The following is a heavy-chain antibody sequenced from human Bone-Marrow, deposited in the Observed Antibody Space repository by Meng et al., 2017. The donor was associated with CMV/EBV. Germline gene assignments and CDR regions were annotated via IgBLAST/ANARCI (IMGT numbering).Heavy chain of an antibody. J-gene: IGHJ6*02. Sequence: GESLKISCAASGFTFSSYWMSWVRQAPGKGLEWVANIKRDGSDIHYLDSVKGRFIISRDNAKDSLYLQMDSLRAEDTAVYYCVRDQPGGYCSGFCYYGMDVWGQGTTVTVSS. CDR3: VRDQPGGYCSGFCYYGMDV. CDR2: IKRDGSDI. CDR1: GFTFSSYW. D-gene: IGHD2-15*01. V-gene: IGHV3-7*01.